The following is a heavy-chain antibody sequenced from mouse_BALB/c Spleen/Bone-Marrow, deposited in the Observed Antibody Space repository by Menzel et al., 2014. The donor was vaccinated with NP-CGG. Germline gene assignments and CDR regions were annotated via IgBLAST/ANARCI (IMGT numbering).Heavy chain of an antibody. D-gene: IGHD2-1*01. CDR3: VRGNYGNYVDYFDF. Sequence: EVKLMESGGGLVQPGGSLKLSCAASGFTFSNYGMSWVRQTPDKRLELVATINSNGGSTYYPDSVKGRFTISRDTAKNTPYLQMSSLKSEETAMYYCVRGNYGNYVDYFDFWGQGTTLTVSS. CDR1: GFTFSNYG. J-gene: IGHJ2*01. CDR2: INSNGGST. V-gene: IGHV5-6-3*01.